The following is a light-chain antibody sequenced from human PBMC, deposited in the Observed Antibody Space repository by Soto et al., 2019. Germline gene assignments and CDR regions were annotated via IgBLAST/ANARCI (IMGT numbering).Light chain of an antibody. CDR3: GTWSSSLSGYV. CDR1: GSNIGNNY. J-gene: IGLJ1*01. V-gene: IGLV1-51*02. CDR2: EDI. Sequence: QSVLTQPPSVSAAPGQKVTISCSASGSNIGNNYVSWYQHLPGTAPKLLIYEDIRRPSGIPDRFSGSRSATSATLAIAGLQTGDEADYYCGTWSSSLSGYVFGTGTKLTVL.